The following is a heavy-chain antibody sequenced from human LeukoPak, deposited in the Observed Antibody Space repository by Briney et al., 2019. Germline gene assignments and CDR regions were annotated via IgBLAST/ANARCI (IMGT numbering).Heavy chain of an antibody. CDR1: GGSFRTYY. CDR3: ARRPSPPDAFDI. J-gene: IGHJ3*02. V-gene: IGHV4-59*08. CDR2: LFYTGST. Sequence: PSETLSLTCAVYGGSFRTYYWSWIRQPPGKGMEWIASLFYTGSTHYNPSLKSRVTISGDTSKNQFSLNVWSVTAADTAVYYCARRPSPPDAFDIWGQGTMDTVSS.